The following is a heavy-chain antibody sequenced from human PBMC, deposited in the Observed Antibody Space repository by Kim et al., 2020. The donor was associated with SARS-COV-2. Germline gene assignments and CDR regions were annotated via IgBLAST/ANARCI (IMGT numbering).Heavy chain of an antibody. J-gene: IGHJ4*02. CDR2: ISSGSSFT. D-gene: IGHD3-22*01. V-gene: IGHV3-11*05. Sequence: GGSLRLSCAASGFTFSDYYMSWIRQAPGKGLEWVSYISSGSSFTNYADCVKGRFTISRDNAKNSLYLRMNGLRAEDTAVYYCARGWTSSGAIVDYWGQGTLVTVSS. CDR3: ARGWTSSGAIVDY. CDR1: GFTFSDYY.